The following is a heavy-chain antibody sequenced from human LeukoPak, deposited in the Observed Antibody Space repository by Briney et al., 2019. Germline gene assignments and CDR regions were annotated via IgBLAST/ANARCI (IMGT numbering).Heavy chain of an antibody. D-gene: IGHD5-12*01. CDR3: ANYKRGYTGSSDY. CDR1: GFTFDDYG. J-gene: IGHJ4*02. CDR2: INWNGGST. Sequence: GGSLRLSCAASGFTFDDYGMSWVRQAPGKGLEWVSGINWNGGSTGYADSVKGRFTISRDNAKNSLYLQMDSLRVGDTAVYYCANYKRGYTGSSDYWGQGTLVTVSS. V-gene: IGHV3-20*04.